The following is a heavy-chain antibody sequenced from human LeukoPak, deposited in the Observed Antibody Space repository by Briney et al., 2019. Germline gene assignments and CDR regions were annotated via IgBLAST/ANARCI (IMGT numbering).Heavy chain of an antibody. D-gene: IGHD3-22*01. CDR3: ARDSFAGYDSSGYSSYDY. J-gene: IGHJ4*02. CDR2: ISSYSTYI. V-gene: IGHV3-21*01. Sequence: GGSLRLSCAVSGITLSNYGMSWVRQAPGKGLEWVSFISSYSTYIYYADSLKGRFTISRDNAKNSLYLQMNSLRAEDTAVYYCARDSFAGYDSSGYSSYDYWGQGTLATVSS. CDR1: GITLSNYG.